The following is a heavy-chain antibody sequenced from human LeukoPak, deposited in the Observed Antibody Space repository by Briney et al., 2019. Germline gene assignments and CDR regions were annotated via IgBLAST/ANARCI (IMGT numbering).Heavy chain of an antibody. J-gene: IGHJ4*02. D-gene: IGHD2/OR15-2a*01. CDR1: GFNFANHA. CDR2: ISGGGDIT. CDR3: AKYSAEYF. V-gene: IGHV3-23*01. Sequence: GGSLRLSCAASGFNFANHAMSWVRQTAGKGLEWVSAISGGGDITYYADSVKGRFTISRDNSKDTLFLQMHSLRPGDTAVYYCAKYSAEYFWGQGTLVTVSS.